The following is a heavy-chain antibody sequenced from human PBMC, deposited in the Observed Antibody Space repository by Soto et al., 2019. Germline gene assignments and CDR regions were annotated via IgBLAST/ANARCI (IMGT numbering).Heavy chain of an antibody. Sequence: TLSLNCIITSAAIGSYYWSWIRQPPGKGLEWIGYIYYSGSTNYNPSLKSRVTISVDTSKNQFSLKLSSVTAADTAVYYCARDYYGSGIFDYWGQGTLVTVS. CDR2: IYYSGST. CDR1: SAAIGSYY. J-gene: IGHJ4*02. D-gene: IGHD3-10*01. CDR3: ARDYYGSGIFDY. V-gene: IGHV4-59*01.